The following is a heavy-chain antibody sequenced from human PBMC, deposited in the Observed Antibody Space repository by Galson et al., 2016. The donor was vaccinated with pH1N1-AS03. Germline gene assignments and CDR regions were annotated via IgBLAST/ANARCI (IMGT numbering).Heavy chain of an antibody. D-gene: IGHD6-19*01. CDR3: GKDNVLGSGWFGVDF. CDR2: IQSDGSNK. CDR1: GFNFNSHG. J-gene: IGHJ4*02. Sequence: SLRLSCAESGFNFNSHGMHWVRQTPGKGLEWVAFIQSDGSNKYYADSVKGRFTISRDKYTNTLYLQMSTLRPEDTGIYYCGKDNVLGSGWFGVDFWGQGTLVTVSS. V-gene: IGHV3-30*02.